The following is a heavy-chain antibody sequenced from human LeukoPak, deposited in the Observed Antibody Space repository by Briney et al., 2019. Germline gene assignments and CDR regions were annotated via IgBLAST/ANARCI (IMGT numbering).Heavy chain of an antibody. CDR1: GYTFTSYH. Sequence: ASVKVSCKASGYTFTSYHMHWVRQAPGQGLEWMGIINPSGGSTGYAQNIQGRITMTRDTSTNTVYMDLSSLRSEDTAVYYCARDQTDCSSNSCHNFHYGMDVWGQGTTVTVSS. CDR2: INPSGGST. D-gene: IGHD2-2*01. J-gene: IGHJ6*02. V-gene: IGHV1-46*01. CDR3: ARDQTDCSSNSCHNFHYGMDV.